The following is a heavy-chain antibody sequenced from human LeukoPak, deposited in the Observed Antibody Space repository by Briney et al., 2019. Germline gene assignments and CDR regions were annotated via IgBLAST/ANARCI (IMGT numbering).Heavy chain of an antibody. CDR2: ISGSGGST. CDR1: GFTFSSYA. J-gene: IGHJ5*02. Sequence: GGSLRLSCAASGFTFSSYAISWVRQAPGKGLEWVSAISGSGGSTYYADSVKGRFTISRDNSKNTLYLQMNSLRAEDTAVYYCAKAPPYCSGGSCPYNWFDPWGQGTLVTVSS. CDR3: AKAPPYCSGGSCPYNWFDP. V-gene: IGHV3-23*01. D-gene: IGHD2-15*01.